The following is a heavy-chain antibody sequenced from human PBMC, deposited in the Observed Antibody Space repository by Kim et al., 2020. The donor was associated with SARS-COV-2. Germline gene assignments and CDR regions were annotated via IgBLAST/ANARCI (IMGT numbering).Heavy chain of an antibody. Sequence: GGSLRLSCAASGFTLSNFTMHWVHHIPGKGLEWVAVVSYDGSDQSYAESVKGRFTISRDTSKNTLYLQMNSLRPEDKAVFYCARGGGIMTVFGVVTPAPGPFDIWSQGTMVTVSS. V-gene: IGHV3-30-3*01. CDR1: GFTLSNFT. CDR3: ARGGGIMTVFGVVTPAPGPFDI. D-gene: IGHD3-3*01. CDR2: VSYDGSDQ. J-gene: IGHJ3*02.